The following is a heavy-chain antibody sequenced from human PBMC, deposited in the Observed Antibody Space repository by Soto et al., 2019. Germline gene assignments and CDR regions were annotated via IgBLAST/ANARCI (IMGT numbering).Heavy chain of an antibody. J-gene: IGHJ4*02. Sequence: PGGSLRLSCAASGFTFSSYGMHWVRQAPGKGLEWVAVIWYDGSNKYYADSVKGRFTISRDNSKNTLYLQMNSLRAEDTAVYYCARDPAPSAPTAMVDWGQGTLVTVSS. CDR1: GFTFSSYG. CDR3: ARDPAPSAPTAMVD. D-gene: IGHD5-18*01. V-gene: IGHV3-33*01. CDR2: IWYDGSNK.